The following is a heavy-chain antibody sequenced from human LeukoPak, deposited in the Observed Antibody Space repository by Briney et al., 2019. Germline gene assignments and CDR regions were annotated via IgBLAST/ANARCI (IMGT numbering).Heavy chain of an antibody. CDR1: GFTFSSNW. V-gene: IGHV3-7*01. D-gene: IGHD5-12*01. CDR3: ARGTGGLRPLDY. Sequence: PGGSLRLSCVASGFTFSSNWMSWFRQAPGKGLGGVAYIKEDGGETYYVDSVKGRFTISRDNAKKSLYLQMNSQRVEDTAVYYCARGTGGLRPLDYWGQGTLVTVSS. CDR2: IKEDGGET. J-gene: IGHJ4*02.